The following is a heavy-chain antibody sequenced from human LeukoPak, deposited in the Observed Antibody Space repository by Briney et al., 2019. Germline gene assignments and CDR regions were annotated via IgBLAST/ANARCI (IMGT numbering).Heavy chain of an antibody. CDR3: ARGYSYGYVKGAFDI. J-gene: IGHJ3*02. V-gene: IGHV1-18*04. CDR1: GYTSTSYG. Sequence: GASVKVSCKASGYTSTSYGISWVRQAPGQGLEWMGWISAYNGNTNYAQKLQGRVTMTTDTSTSTAYMELRSLRSDDTAVYYCARGYSYGYVKGAFDIWGQGTMVTVSS. CDR2: ISAYNGNT. D-gene: IGHD5-18*01.